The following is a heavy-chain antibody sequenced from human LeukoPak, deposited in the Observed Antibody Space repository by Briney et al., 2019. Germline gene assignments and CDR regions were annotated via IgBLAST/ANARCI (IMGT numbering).Heavy chain of an antibody. J-gene: IGHJ5*02. CDR3: ARDRYLRRIAVAGT. CDR2: IIPIFGTV. CDR1: GGTFSSYA. V-gene: IGHV1-69*05. Sequence: SVKVSCKASGGTFSSYAISWVRQAPGQGLEWMGRIIPIFGTVNYAQKFQGRVTITTDESTSTAYMELSSLRSEDTAVYYCARDRYLRRIAVAGTWGQGTLVTVSS. D-gene: IGHD6-19*01.